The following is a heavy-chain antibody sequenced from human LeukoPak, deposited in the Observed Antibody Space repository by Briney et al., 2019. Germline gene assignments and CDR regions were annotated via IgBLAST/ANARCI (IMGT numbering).Heavy chain of an antibody. Sequence: SETLSLTCTVSVVSISSYYWIWIRQPPGKGLEWIGYIYYSGSNNYNPSLKSRVTISVDTSKNQFSLKLSSVTAADTAVYYCARGFPYCSGGSCYMYYFDYWGQGTLVTVSS. D-gene: IGHD2-15*01. CDR3: ARGFPYCSGGSCYMYYFDY. CDR1: VVSISSYY. V-gene: IGHV4-59*01. CDR2: IYYSGSN. J-gene: IGHJ4*02.